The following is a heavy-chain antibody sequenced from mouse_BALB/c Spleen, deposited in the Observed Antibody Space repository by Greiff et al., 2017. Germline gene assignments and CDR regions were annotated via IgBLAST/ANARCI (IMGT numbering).Heavy chain of an antibody. CDR2: INPSTGYT. Sequence: QVQLQQSGAELAKPGASVKMSCKASGYTFTSYWMHWVKQRPGQGLEWIGYINPSTGYTEYNQKFKDKATLTADKSSSTAYMQLSSLTSEDSAVYYCARDFFMDYWGQGTSVTVSS. CDR1: GYTFTSYW. CDR3: ARDFFMDY. J-gene: IGHJ4*01. V-gene: IGHV1-7*01.